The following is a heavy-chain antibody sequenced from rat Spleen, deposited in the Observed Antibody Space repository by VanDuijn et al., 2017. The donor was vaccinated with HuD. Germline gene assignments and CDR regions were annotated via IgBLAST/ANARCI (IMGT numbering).Heavy chain of an antibody. V-gene: IGHV2-6*01. CDR1: GFSLTSYT. D-gene: IGHD1-3*01. CDR3: ARVTIGS. J-gene: IGHJ2*01. CDR2: ISSGGNT. Sequence: QVQLKVSGPGLVQRSQALSLTCTVSGFSLTSYTVSWVRQPPGKGLEWIAAISSGGNTYYNSALKSRLSISRDTSKSQVFLKRNSLQTEDTAMYCCARVTIGSWGQGVMVTVSS.